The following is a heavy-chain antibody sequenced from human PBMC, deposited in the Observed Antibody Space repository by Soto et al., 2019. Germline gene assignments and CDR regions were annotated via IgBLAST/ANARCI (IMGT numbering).Heavy chain of an antibody. Sequence: PGETLRLFYAASGFTFSSYSMNWVRQAPRKELEWVSYISSSSSTIYYADSVKGRFTISRDNAKNSLYLQMNSLRDEDTAVYYCAREAALESSSSLYYGMDVWGQGTTVTVSS. J-gene: IGHJ6*02. CDR1: GFTFSSYS. V-gene: IGHV3-48*02. CDR3: AREAALESSSSLYYGMDV. D-gene: IGHD6-6*01. CDR2: ISSSSSTI.